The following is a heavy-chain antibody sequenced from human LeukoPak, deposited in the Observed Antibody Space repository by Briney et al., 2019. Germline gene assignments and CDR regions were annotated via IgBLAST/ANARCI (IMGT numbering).Heavy chain of an antibody. CDR3: ARDSPSPYYDILTGYYYFDY. Sequence: GASVKVSCKASGGTFSSYAISWVRQAPGQGLEWMGGIIPIFGTANYAQKFQGRVTITADESTSTAYMELSSLRSEDTAVYYCARDSPSPYYDILTGYYYFDYWGQGTLVTVSS. CDR1: GGTFSSYA. J-gene: IGHJ4*02. V-gene: IGHV1-69*01. CDR2: IIPIFGTA. D-gene: IGHD3-9*01.